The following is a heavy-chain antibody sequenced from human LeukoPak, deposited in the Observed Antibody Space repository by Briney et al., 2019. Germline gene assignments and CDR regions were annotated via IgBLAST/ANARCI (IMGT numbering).Heavy chain of an antibody. CDR2: ISGSGGST. V-gene: IGHV3-23*01. CDR1: GFTFSSYA. D-gene: IGHD6-19*01. J-gene: IGHJ4*02. CDR3: AKRRATGVAGYIDY. Sequence: GGSLRLSCAASGFTFSSYAMSWVRQAPGKGLEWVSAISGSGGSTYYADSVKGRFTICRDNSENTLYLQMNSLRAEDAAVYYCAKRRATGVAGYIDYWGQGTLVTVSS.